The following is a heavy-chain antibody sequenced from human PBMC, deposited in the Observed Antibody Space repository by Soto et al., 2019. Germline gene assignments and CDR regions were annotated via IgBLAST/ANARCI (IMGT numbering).Heavy chain of an antibody. Sequence: SETLSLTCSVAGGSISSGNFFWCWIRQPPGKRLEWIGYIYHSGSTYYNPSLKSRVTISVDRSSNQFSLKLSSVTAADTAVYYCARATHSLRGYLDFYRQGTLVTVSS. D-gene: IGHD4-17*01. CDR1: GGSISSGNFF. V-gene: IGHV4-30-2*01. CDR3: ARATHSLRGYLDF. CDR2: IYHSGST. J-gene: IGHJ4*02.